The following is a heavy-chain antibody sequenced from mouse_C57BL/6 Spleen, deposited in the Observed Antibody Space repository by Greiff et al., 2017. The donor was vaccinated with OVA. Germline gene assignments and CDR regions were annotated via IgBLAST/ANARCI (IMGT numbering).Heavy chain of an antibody. CDR2: IDPNSGGT. CDR1: GYTFTSYW. D-gene: IGHD1-1*01. V-gene: IGHV1-72*01. Sequence: VQLQQSGAELVKPGASVKLSCKASGYTFTSYWMHWVKQRPGRGLEWIGRIDPNSGGTKYNEKFKSKATLTVDKPSSTAYMQLSSLTSEDSAVYYCAIRDYYGSSYDYYAMDYWGQGTSVTVSS. J-gene: IGHJ4*01. CDR3: AIRDYYGSSYDYYAMDY.